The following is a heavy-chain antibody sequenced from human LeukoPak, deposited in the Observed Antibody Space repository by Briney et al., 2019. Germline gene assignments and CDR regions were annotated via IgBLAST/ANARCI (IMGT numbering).Heavy chain of an antibody. CDR3: ARAEQWLAQPEYYFDY. J-gene: IGHJ4*02. CDR2: IKQDGSEK. D-gene: IGHD6-19*01. V-gene: IGHV3-7*01. Sequence: GGSLRLSCAASGFTFSNYWMSWVRQAPGKGLEWVANIKQDGSEKYYVDSVKGRFTISRDNAKKSLYLQMNSLRAEDTAVYYCARAEQWLAQPEYYFDYWGQGTLVTVSS. CDR1: GFTFSNYW.